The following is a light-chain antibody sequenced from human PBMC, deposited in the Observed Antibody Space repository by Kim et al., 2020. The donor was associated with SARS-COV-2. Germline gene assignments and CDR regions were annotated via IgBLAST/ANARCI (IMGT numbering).Light chain of an antibody. V-gene: IGKV3-11*01. CDR3: QQRNNWPHLT. Sequence: EIVLTQSPATLSLSPGERATLSCRASQSISNYLAWYQQKPGQAPRLLIYDASNRAPGIPARFSGSGSGTDFTLSISSLQPEDFAVYFCQQRNNWPHLTFGGGTKVDI. J-gene: IGKJ4*01. CDR1: QSISNY. CDR2: DAS.